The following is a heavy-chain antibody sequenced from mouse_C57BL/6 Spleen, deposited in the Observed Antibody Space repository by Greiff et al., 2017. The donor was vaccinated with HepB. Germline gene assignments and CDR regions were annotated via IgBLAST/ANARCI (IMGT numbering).Heavy chain of an antibody. CDR3: ARGGLYGNFFAY. Sequence: VQLKESGGGLMKPGGSLKLSCAASGFTFSSYAMSWVRQTPEKRLEWVATISDGGSYTYYPDNVKGRFTISRDNAKNNLYLQMSHLKSEDTAMYYCARGGLYGNFFAYWGQGTLVTVSA. CDR2: ISDGGSYT. V-gene: IGHV5-4*01. J-gene: IGHJ3*01. D-gene: IGHD2-1*01. CDR1: GFTFSSYA.